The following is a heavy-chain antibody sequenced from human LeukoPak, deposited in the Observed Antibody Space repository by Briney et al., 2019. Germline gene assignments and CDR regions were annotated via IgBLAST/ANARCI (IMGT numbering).Heavy chain of an antibody. V-gene: IGHV3-11*01. CDR3: ARNHPSRNDGWPLFDY. CDR1: GFTFSDSY. J-gene: IGHJ4*02. CDR2: ISSSGDTI. Sequence: PGGSLRLSCEVSGFTFSDSYLSWIRQAPGQGRGWLSYISSSGDTIYYADSVKGRFSISRDNAKNSLSLQINSLRAEDTAVYFCARNHPSRNDGWPLFDYWGRGTLVTVSS. D-gene: IGHD1-1*01.